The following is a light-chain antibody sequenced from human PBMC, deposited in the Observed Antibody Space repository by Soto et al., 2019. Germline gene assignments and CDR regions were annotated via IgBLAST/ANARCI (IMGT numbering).Light chain of an antibody. Sequence: EIVMTQSPATLSVSLGERATLSCRASQSVSSNLAWYQQKPGQAPRLLIYGASTRATGIPARFSGSGSGTEFTLTISSLQSEDFVVYYCQQYNNWPQTFGQGTKVEIK. J-gene: IGKJ1*01. CDR1: QSVSSN. CDR3: QQYNNWPQT. V-gene: IGKV3-15*01. CDR2: GAS.